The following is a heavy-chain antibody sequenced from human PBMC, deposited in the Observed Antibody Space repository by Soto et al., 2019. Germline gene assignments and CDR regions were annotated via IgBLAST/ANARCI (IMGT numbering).Heavy chain of an antibody. CDR2: ISYDGSNK. J-gene: IGHJ4*02. V-gene: IGHV3-30*03. CDR1: GSTFSSYG. D-gene: IGHD4-17*01. CDR3: ARGVKYYGDYLLDY. Sequence: QVQLVESGGGVVQPGRSLRLSCAASGSTFSSYGMHWVRQAPGKGLEWVAVISYDGSNKYYADSVKGRFTISRDNSKNTVYLQMNSLGGEDTAVYYCARGVKYYGDYLLDYWGQGTLVTVSS.